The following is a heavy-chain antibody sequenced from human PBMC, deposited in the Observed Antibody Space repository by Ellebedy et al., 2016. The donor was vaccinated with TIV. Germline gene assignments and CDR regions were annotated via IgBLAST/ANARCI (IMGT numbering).Heavy chain of an antibody. D-gene: IGHD3-10*01. CDR1: GGSISSGDYY. V-gene: IGHV4-31*01. J-gene: IGHJ3*02. CDR3: AAGYYYGSGSYLKPDAFDI. CDR2: IYDSGST. Sequence: MPSETLSLTCTVSGGSISSGDYYWSWIRQHPGKGLEWIGFIYDSGSTYYNPSLKSLLTISVDPSKNQFPLKLSSVTAADTALYYCAAGYYYGSGSYLKPDAFDIWGQGTMVTVSS.